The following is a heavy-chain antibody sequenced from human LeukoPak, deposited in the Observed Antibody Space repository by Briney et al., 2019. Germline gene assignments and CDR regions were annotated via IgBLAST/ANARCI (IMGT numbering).Heavy chain of an antibody. CDR1: GFTISSNY. CDR3: ARSSDSSGWVDY. V-gene: IGHV3-66*02. CDR2: FHGGGDT. Sequence: GGSLRLSCAASGFTISSNYMTWVRQAPGKGLEWVSVFHGGGDTYYADSVKGRFTISRDNSKNTLYLRMNSLRAEDTAVYYCARSSDSSGWVDYWGQGTLVTVSS. D-gene: IGHD6-19*01. J-gene: IGHJ4*02.